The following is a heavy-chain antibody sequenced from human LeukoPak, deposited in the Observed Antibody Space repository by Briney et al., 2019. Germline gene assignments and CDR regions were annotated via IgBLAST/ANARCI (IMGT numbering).Heavy chain of an antibody. CDR3: ARIMTTVTYYYYYGMDV. V-gene: IGHV4-59*08. D-gene: IGHD4-17*01. Sequence: KPSETLSLTCTVSGGSISSYYRSWIRQPPGKGLEWIGYIYYSGSTNYNPSLKSRVTISVDTSKNQFSLKLSSVTAADTAVYYCARIMTTVTYYYYYGMDVWGQGTTVTVSS. CDR2: IYYSGST. CDR1: GGSISSYY. J-gene: IGHJ6*02.